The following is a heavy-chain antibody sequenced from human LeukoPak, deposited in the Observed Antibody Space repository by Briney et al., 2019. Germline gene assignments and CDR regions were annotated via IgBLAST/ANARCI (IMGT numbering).Heavy chain of an antibody. Sequence: GGSLRLSCAASGFTFSGHWMDWVRQAPGKGLEWVANIKQDGSEKYYVDSVKGRFTISRDNAKNSLFLQMNSLRAEDTAVYYCARDWQWQQLDGDAFDIWGQGTMVTVSS. V-gene: IGHV3-7*04. D-gene: IGHD6-13*01. CDR2: IKQDGSEK. CDR3: ARDWQWQQLDGDAFDI. J-gene: IGHJ3*02. CDR1: GFTFSGHW.